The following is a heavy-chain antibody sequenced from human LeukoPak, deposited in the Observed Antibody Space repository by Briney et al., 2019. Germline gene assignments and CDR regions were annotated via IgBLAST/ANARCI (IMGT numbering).Heavy chain of an antibody. CDR2: IKSDGSST. Sequence: GGSLRLSCAASGFTFSNHWMHWVRQAPGEGLLWVSRIKSDGSSTTYADSVKGRFTISRDNAKNTLYLQMNSLRAEDTAVYYCTKSDWFDPWGQGTLVTVSS. D-gene: IGHD3-3*01. CDR1: GFTFSNHW. V-gene: IGHV3-74*01. CDR3: TKSDWFDP. J-gene: IGHJ5*02.